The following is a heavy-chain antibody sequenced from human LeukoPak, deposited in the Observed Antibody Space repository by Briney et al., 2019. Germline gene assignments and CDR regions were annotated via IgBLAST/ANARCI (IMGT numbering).Heavy chain of an antibody. CDR3: ARDRMWELSHGIDY. D-gene: IGHD1-26*01. CDR1: GFTFSSYS. CDR2: ISSRSSYR. V-gene: IGHV3-21*01. J-gene: IGHJ4*02. Sequence: TGGSLRLSCAASGFTFSSYSMNWVRQAPGKGLEWVSSISSRSSYRYYADSVKGRFTISRDNAKNSLYLQMNSLRAEDTAVYYCARDRMWELSHGIDYWGPGTLVTVSS.